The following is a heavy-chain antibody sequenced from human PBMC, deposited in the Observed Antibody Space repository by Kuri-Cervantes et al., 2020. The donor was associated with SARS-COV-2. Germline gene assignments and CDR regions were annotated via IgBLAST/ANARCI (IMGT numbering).Heavy chain of an antibody. CDR2: INRDGSET. CDR3: ARTYLTGDHGRGWFDS. J-gene: IGHJ5*01. V-gene: IGHV3-7*03. D-gene: IGHD7-27*01. CDR1: GFTFSSYS. Sequence: GGSLRLSCAASGFTFSSYSMNWVRQAPGKGLERVASINRDGSETNYADSVKGRLTISRDNGKNSLYLQMNGLRAEDSAVYYCARTYLTGDHGRGWFDSWGQGTLVTVSS.